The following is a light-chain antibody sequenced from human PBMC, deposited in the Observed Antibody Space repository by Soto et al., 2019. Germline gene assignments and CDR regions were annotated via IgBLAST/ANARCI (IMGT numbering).Light chain of an antibody. CDR2: DVS. CDR1: SSDVGGYNY. J-gene: IGLJ2*01. V-gene: IGLV2-14*01. Sequence: QSALTQPASVSGSPGQSITISCTGTSSDVGGYNYVSWYQQHPGKAPNLMIYDVSNRPSGVSNRFSGSKSGNTASLTISGLQAEDEADYYCSSYTSSSTVVFCGGTTLTVL. CDR3: SSYTSSSTVV.